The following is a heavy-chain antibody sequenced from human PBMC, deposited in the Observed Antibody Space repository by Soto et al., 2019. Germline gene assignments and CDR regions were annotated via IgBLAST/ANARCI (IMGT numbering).Heavy chain of an antibody. J-gene: IGHJ6*02. V-gene: IGHV1-69*12. CDR1: GGTFSSYA. Sequence: QVQLVQSGAEVKKPGSSVKVSCKASGGTFSSYAISWVRQAPGQGLEWMGGIIPIFGTANDEQKFQGRVTITADESTSTAYMELSSLRSEDTAVYYCATHGSGSGYYYYGMDVWGQGTTVTVSS. CDR2: IIPIFGTA. CDR3: ATHGSGSGYYYYGMDV. D-gene: IGHD6-19*01.